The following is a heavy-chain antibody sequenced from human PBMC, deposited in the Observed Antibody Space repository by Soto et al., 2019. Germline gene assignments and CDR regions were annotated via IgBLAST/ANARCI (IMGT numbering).Heavy chain of an antibody. CDR1: GYTFTSYA. J-gene: IGHJ5*02. CDR2: ISAYNGNT. Sequence: GASVKVSCKASGYTFTSYAITWVRQAPGQGLEWMGWISAYNGNTNYAQKVQGRLTMTTDTSTSTAYMELRSLRSDDTAVYYCARDNGGLAAPGTDWFDPWGQGTLVTVSS. V-gene: IGHV1-18*01. D-gene: IGHD6-13*01. CDR3: ARDNGGLAAPGTDWFDP.